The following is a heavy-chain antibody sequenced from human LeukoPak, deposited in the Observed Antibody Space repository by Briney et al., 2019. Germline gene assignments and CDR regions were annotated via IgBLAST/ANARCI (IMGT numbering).Heavy chain of an antibody. J-gene: IGHJ4*02. V-gene: IGHV1-24*01. CDR2: FDPEDGET. D-gene: IGHD3-3*01. CDR3: ATYSGYYYY. Sequence: ASVKVSCKVSVYTLTELAMHWVRQAPGEGLEWMGGFDPEDGETVYAQKFQGRVTMTEDTSTDTAYMELSSLSSEDTAVYFCATYSGYYYYWGQGTLVTVSS. CDR1: VYTLTELA.